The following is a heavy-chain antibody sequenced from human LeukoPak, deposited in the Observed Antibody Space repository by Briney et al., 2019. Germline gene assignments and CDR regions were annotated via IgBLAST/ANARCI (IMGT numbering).Heavy chain of an antibody. CDR1: GGSISSNY. Sequence: PSETLSLTCTVSGGSISSNYWSWIRQPPGKGLEWIGYIYYSGSTNYNPSLKSRVTISVDTSKNQFSLKLSSVTAADTAVYYCARSHPLSRHNWGSHWYFDLWGRGTLVTVSS. CDR2: IYYSGST. V-gene: IGHV4-59*01. J-gene: IGHJ2*01. D-gene: IGHD7-27*01. CDR3: ARSHPLSRHNWGSHWYFDL.